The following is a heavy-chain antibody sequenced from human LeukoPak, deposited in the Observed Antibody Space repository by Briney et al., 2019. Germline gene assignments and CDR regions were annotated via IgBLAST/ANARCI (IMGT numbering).Heavy chain of an antibody. CDR2: ISWNSGSI. J-gene: IGHJ4*02. Sequence: GGSLRLSCAASGFTFDDYAMRWVRQAPGKGLEWVSGISWNSGSIGYADSVKGRFTISRDNAKNSLYLQMNSLRAEDTALYYCAKALPVGAPFDYWGQGTLVTVSS. CDR1: GFTFDDYA. CDR3: AKALPVGAPFDY. D-gene: IGHD1-26*01. V-gene: IGHV3-9*01.